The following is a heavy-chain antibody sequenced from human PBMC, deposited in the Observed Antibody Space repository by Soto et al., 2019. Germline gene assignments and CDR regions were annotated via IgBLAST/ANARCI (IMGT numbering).Heavy chain of an antibody. CDR1: GVSISSSY. V-gene: IGHV4-59*12. CDR3: ARDYYDSSGYYYGFDY. D-gene: IGHD3-22*01. Sequence: SATRSLTCTVSGVSISSSYWSWIRQSPGKGLEWIGYVYYSGSTNYNPSLKSRVTISVDTSKNQFSLKLSSVTAADTAVYYCARDYYDSSGYYYGFDYWGQGTLVTVSS. CDR2: VYYSGST. J-gene: IGHJ4*02.